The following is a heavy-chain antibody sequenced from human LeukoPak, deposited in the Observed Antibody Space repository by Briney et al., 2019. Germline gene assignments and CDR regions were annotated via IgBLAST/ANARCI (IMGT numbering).Heavy chain of an antibody. J-gene: IGHJ5*02. D-gene: IGHD2-15*01. V-gene: IGHV1-2*02. Sequence: ASVKVSCKASGYTFTSYDINWVRQAPGQGLEWMGWINPNSGGTNYAQKFQGRVTMTRDTSISTAYMELSRLRSDDTAVYYCARSQVWGYCSGGSCYDHWFDPWGQGTLVTVSS. CDR2: INPNSGGT. CDR3: ARSQVWGYCSGGSCYDHWFDP. CDR1: GYTFTSYD.